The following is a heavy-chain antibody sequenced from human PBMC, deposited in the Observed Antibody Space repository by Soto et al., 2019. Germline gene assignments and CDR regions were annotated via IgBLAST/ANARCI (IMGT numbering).Heavy chain of an antibody. D-gene: IGHD1-1*01. V-gene: IGHV3-23*01. CDR2: ISGSGGST. Sequence: GGSLRLSCAASGFTFSSYSMSWVRQAPGKGLEWVSTISGSGGSTYYADSVKGRFTISRDNSKNTLYLQLNSLRAEDTAVYFCAKDRTTAGTTVLFDSWGQGTLVTVSS. J-gene: IGHJ5*01. CDR1: GFTFSSYS. CDR3: AKDRTTAGTTVLFDS.